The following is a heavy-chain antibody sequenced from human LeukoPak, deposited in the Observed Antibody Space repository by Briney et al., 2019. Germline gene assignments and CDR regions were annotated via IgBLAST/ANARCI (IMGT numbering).Heavy chain of an antibody. J-gene: IGHJ4*02. V-gene: IGHV1-2*02. CDR2: INPNSGGT. CDR3: ARVEYCTKGVCINFDL. Sequence: ASLKVSCKASGYTFTGPYIHWMRQAPGQGLEWMGWINPNSGGTKHAQKFQGRVTVTRDTSTSTAYMELSGLRADDTAVYYCARVEYCTKGVCINFDLWGQGTLVTVSS. D-gene: IGHD2-8*01. CDR1: GYTFTGPY.